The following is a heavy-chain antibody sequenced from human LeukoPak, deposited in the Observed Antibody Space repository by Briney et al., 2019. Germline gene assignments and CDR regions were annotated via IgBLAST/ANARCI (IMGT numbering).Heavy chain of an antibody. Sequence: PSETLSLTCTVSGGSIITSSYYWGWIRQPPGKGLEWIGSIYYSGRTNYNPSLKSRVTISVDTSKNQFSLKLTSVTAADTAVYYCARVLLYDYVRGSYPQGPDYWGQGTLVTVSS. CDR1: GGSIITSSYY. CDR3: ARVLLYDYVRGSYPQGPDY. CDR2: IYYSGRT. J-gene: IGHJ4*02. V-gene: IGHV4-39*01. D-gene: IGHD3-16*02.